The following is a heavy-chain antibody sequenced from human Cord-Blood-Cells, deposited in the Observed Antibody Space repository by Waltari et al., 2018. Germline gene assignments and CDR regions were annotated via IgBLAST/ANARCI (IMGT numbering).Heavy chain of an antibody. Sequence: QVQLQQWGAGLLKPSETLSLTCAVSGGSFSGYYWSWIRQPPGKGLEWIGEINNSGSTNYNPSLKSRVTISVDTSKNQFSLKLSSVTAADTAVYYCARSISDFWSGYYFAFDIWGQGTMVTVSS. D-gene: IGHD3-3*01. CDR3: ARSISDFWSGYYFAFDI. CDR2: INNSGST. J-gene: IGHJ3*02. CDR1: GGSFSGYY. V-gene: IGHV4-34*01.